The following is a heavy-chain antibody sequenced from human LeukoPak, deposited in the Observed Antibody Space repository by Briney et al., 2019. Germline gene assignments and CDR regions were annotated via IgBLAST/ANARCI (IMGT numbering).Heavy chain of an antibody. CDR1: GFTFSSYG. Sequence: GGSLRLSCAASGFTFSSYGMHWVRQAPGKGLEWVAVIWYDGSNKYYADAAKGRFTISRDNSKNTLYLQMNSLRAEDTAVYYCAKQHASYYYDSSGYPDYWGQGTLVTVSS. CDR2: IWYDGSNK. CDR3: AKQHASYYYDSSGYPDY. V-gene: IGHV3-33*06. J-gene: IGHJ4*02. D-gene: IGHD3-22*01.